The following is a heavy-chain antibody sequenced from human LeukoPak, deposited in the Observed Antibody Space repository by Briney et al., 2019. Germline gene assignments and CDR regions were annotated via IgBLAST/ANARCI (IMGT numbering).Heavy chain of an antibody. CDR1: GGSISSDY. V-gene: IGHV4-59*01. CDR2: IFYSGST. Sequence: PSETLSLTCTVSGGSISSDYWSWVRRSPGRGLEWIGDIFYSGSTNYNPSLKCRVTISIDTSKNHLSLKLSSVTAAETAVYYCAGGFDSNPDYWGQGTLVTVSS. D-gene: IGHD3-16*01. J-gene: IGHJ4*02. CDR3: AGGFDSNPDY.